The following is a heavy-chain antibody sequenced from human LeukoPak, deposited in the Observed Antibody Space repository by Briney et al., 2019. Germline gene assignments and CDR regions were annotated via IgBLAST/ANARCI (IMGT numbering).Heavy chain of an antibody. V-gene: IGHV1-69*04. D-gene: IGHD2-2*01. J-gene: IGHJ6*02. Sequence: GASVKVSCKASGGTFISYAISWVRQAPGQGLEWMGRIIPILGIANYAQKFQGRVTITADKSTSTAYMELSSLRSEDTAVYYCARDSCSSTSCYVPSYYYYGMDVWGQGTTVTVSS. CDR2: IIPILGIA. CDR3: ARDSCSSTSCYVPSYYYYGMDV. CDR1: GGTFISYA.